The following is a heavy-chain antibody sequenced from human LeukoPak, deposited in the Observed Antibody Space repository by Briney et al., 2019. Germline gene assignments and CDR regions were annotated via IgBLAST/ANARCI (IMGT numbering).Heavy chain of an antibody. Sequence: GGTLRLSCAATGFSFSSYALSWVRQAPGKGLEWVSAISSGGDRTYYADSVKGRFTISRDNSKDTLYLQMNSLRAEDTAVYYCAKDSFPFIPAAENWFDPWGQGTLVTVSS. D-gene: IGHD2-2*01. CDR3: AKDSFPFIPAAENWFDP. J-gene: IGHJ5*02. V-gene: IGHV3-23*01. CDR1: GFSFSSYA. CDR2: ISSGGDRT.